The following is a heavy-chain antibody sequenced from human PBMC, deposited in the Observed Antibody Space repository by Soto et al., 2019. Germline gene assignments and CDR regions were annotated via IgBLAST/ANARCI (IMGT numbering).Heavy chain of an antibody. J-gene: IGHJ6*02. Sequence: SETLSLTCAVSGGSISSSNCWSWVRQPPGKGLEWIGEIYHSGSTNYNPSLKSRVTISVDKSKNQFSLKLSSVTAADTAVYYCARDRSSGWYEDYYYYGMDVWGQGTTVTVSS. CDR2: IYHSGST. D-gene: IGHD6-19*01. V-gene: IGHV4-4*02. CDR1: GGSISSSNC. CDR3: ARDRSSGWYEDYYYYGMDV.